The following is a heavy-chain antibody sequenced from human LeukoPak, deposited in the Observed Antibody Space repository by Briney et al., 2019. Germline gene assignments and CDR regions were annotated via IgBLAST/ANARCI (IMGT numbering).Heavy chain of an antibody. CDR1: GFTFSTYA. J-gene: IGHJ4*02. Sequence: GGSLRLSCAASGFTFSTYAMSWVRQAPGKGLEWVSAISGSADSTYYADSVKGQFATSRDNSKNTLYLQMTSLRGEDTAVYFCAKDRARGGTTDFDYWGQGTLVTVSP. D-gene: IGHD1-7*01. V-gene: IGHV3-23*01. CDR2: ISGSADST. CDR3: AKDRARGGTTDFDY.